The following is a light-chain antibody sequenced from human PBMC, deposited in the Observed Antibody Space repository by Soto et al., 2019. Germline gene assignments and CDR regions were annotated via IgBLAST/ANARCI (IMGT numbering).Light chain of an antibody. Sequence: QSVLTQPASVSGSPVQSITISCSGTSSDVGSYDHVAWYQQFPGKTPKLMIYEVSNRPSGVSGRFSGSKSGNTASLTISGLQAEDEADYYCISYTGSSTSYVFGSGTKVTVL. J-gene: IGLJ1*01. CDR3: ISYTGSSTSYV. V-gene: IGLV2-14*01. CDR1: SSDVGSYDH. CDR2: EVS.